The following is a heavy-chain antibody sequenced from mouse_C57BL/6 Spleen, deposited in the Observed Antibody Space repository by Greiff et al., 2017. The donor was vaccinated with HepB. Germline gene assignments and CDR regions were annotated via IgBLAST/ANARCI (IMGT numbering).Heavy chain of an antibody. CDR3: ARPLYDWYFDV. J-gene: IGHJ1*03. CDR2: INPSTGGT. Sequence: EVKLMESGPELVKPGASVKISCKASGYSFTGYYMNWVKQSPEKSLEWIGEINPSTGGTTYNQKFKAKATLTVDKSSSTAYMQLKSLTSEDSAVYYCARPLYDWYFDVWGTGTTVTVSS. D-gene: IGHD1-3*01. CDR1: GYSFTGYY. V-gene: IGHV1-42*01.